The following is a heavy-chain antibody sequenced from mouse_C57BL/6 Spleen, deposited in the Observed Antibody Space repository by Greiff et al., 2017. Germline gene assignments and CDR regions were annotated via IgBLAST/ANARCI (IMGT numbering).Heavy chain of an antibody. D-gene: IGHD2-3*01. J-gene: IGHJ1*03. CDR2: IYPGDGDT. CDR1: GYAFSSYW. Sequence: QVQLQQSGAELVKPGASVKISCKASGYAFSSYWMNWGKQRPGKGLEWIGQIYPGDGDTNYNGKFKGKATLTADKSSSTAYMQLSSLTSEDSAVYFCARKNGYYLYWYFDVWGTGTTVTVSS. CDR3: ARKNGYYLYWYFDV. V-gene: IGHV1-80*01.